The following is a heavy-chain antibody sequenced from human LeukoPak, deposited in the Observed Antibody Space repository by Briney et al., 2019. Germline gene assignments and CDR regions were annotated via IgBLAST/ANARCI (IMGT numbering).Heavy chain of an antibody. V-gene: IGHV3-23*01. J-gene: IGHJ4*02. D-gene: IGHD3-10*01. CDR2: ISGSGGST. Sequence: GGSLRLSCAASGFTFSSYAMSWVRQAPGKGLEWVSAISGSGGSTYYADSVRGRFTISRDNSKNTLYLQMNSLRAEDTAVYYCAKGRGSGSYYFFDYWGQGTLVTVS. CDR3: AKGRGSGSYYFFDY. CDR1: GFTFSSYA.